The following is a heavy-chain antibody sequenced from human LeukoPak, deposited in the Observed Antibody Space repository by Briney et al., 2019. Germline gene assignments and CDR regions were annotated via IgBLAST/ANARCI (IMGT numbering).Heavy chain of an antibody. Sequence: SETLSLTCTVSGGSISSYYWSWIRQPPGKGLEWIGYIYYSGTTNYNPSLKSRVTISVDTSKNQFSLKLSSVTAADTAVYYCAGHHTRNTVDFWGQGTLVTVSS. J-gene: IGHJ4*02. CDR3: AGHHTRNTVDF. D-gene: IGHD2/OR15-2a*01. CDR1: GGSISSYY. V-gene: IGHV4-59*01. CDR2: IYYSGTT.